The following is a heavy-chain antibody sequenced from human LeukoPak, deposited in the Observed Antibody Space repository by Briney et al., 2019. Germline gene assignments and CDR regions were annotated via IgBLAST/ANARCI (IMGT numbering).Heavy chain of an antibody. Sequence: GGSLRLSCAASGFTFSSYSMNWVRQAPGKGLEWVSSISSSSSYIYYADSVKGRFTISRDNAKNSLYLQMNSLRAEDAAVYYCARDLGGSYGGGGAFDIWGQGTMVTVSS. CDR3: ARDLGGSYGGGGAFDI. J-gene: IGHJ3*02. CDR1: GFTFSSYS. D-gene: IGHD1-26*01. V-gene: IGHV3-21*01. CDR2: ISSSSSYI.